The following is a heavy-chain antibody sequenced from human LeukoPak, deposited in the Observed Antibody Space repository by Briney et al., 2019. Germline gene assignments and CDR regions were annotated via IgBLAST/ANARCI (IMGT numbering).Heavy chain of an antibody. Sequence: SETLSLTCAVYGSFSDHSWSWVRQPPGKGLEWIGEIDEWRRTSYNPSLKSRVTMSVDKSKNQFSLKLSSVTAADTAVYYCARLSLHCSGGSCYRGAFDSWGQGTLVTVSS. V-gene: IGHV4-34*01. CDR3: ARLSLHCSGGSCYRGAFDS. CDR1: GSFSDHS. J-gene: IGHJ4*02. D-gene: IGHD2-15*01. CDR2: IDEWRRT.